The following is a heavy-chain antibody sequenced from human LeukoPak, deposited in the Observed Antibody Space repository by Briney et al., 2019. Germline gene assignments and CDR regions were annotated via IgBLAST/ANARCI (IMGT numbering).Heavy chain of an antibody. J-gene: IGHJ4*02. Sequence: ASVKVSCKASGYTFTGYYMHWVRQAPGQGPEWMGWINPNSGGTNYAQKFQGRVTMTRDTSISTAYMELSRLRSDDTAVYYCARARTSMVRGVIITLFDYWGQGTLVTVSS. CDR3: ARARTSMVRGVIITLFDY. V-gene: IGHV1-2*02. CDR1: GYTFTGYY. CDR2: INPNSGGT. D-gene: IGHD3-10*01.